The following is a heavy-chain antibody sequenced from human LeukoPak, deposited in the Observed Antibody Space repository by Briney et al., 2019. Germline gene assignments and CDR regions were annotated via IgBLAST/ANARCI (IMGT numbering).Heavy chain of an antibody. V-gene: IGHV1-2*02. J-gene: IGHJ4*02. Sequence: ASVKVSCKASGYTFTGYYMHWVRQAPGQGLEWMGWINPNSGNTGYAQKFQGRVTMTRDTSISTAYMELSRLRSDDTAVYYCARVDYDSSGYSFDYWGQGTLVTVSS. CDR2: INPNSGNT. CDR1: GYTFTGYY. D-gene: IGHD3-22*01. CDR3: ARVDYDSSGYSFDY.